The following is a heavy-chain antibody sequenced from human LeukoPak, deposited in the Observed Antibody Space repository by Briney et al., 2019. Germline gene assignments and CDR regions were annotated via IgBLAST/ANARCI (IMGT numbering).Heavy chain of an antibody. CDR1: GGSISSSSYY. V-gene: IGHV4-39*01. Sequence: SETLSLTCTVSGGSISSSSYYWGWIRQPPGKGLEWIGSIYYSGSTYYNPSLKSRVTISVDTSKNQFSLKLSSVTAADTAVYYRASHYDSSGYFHYFDYWGQGTLVTVSS. CDR2: IYYSGST. J-gene: IGHJ4*02. D-gene: IGHD3-22*01. CDR3: ASHYDSSGYFHYFDY.